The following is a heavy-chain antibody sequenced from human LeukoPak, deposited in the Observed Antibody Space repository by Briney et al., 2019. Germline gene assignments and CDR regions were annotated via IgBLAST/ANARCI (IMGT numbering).Heavy chain of an antibody. CDR2: ISWDGGST. Sequence: GGSLRLSCAASGFTFDDYTMHWVRQAPGKGLEWVSLISWDGGSTYYADSVKGRFTISRDNSKNSLYLQMNSLRTEDTALYYCAKDPLGYYDSSGPFDYWGQETLATVPS. J-gene: IGHJ4*02. V-gene: IGHV3-43*01. D-gene: IGHD3-22*01. CDR3: AKDPLGYYDSSGPFDY. CDR1: GFTFDDYT.